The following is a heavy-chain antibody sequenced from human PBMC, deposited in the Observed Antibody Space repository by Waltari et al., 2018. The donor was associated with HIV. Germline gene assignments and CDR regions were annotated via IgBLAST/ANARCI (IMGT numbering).Heavy chain of an antibody. V-gene: IGHV4-4*02. CDR3: ARDGREISGFFDY. D-gene: IGHD1-26*01. CDR2: IYHSGST. Sequence: QVQLQESGPGQVTPSGTLSLTCAVSGDSLSKRNWWSWVRQPPGKGLEWIGEIYHSGSTNYNPSLKSRVTMSVDKSKNQFSLKLSSVTAADTAVYFCARDGREISGFFDYWGQGTLVTVSS. J-gene: IGHJ4*02. CDR1: GDSLSKRNW.